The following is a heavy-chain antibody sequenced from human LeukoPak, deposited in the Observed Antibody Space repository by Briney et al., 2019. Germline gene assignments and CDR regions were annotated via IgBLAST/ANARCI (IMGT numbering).Heavy chain of an antibody. CDR3: ARPFSSDAFDI. V-gene: IGHV4-39*01. CDR1: GGSISSSSYY. Sequence: SETLSLTCTVSGGSISSSSYYWGWIRQPQGRGLEWIVSIYYSGSTYYNPSLKSRVTISVDTSKNQFSLKLSSVTAADTAVYYCARPFSSDAFDIWGQGTMVTVSS. J-gene: IGHJ3*02. CDR2: IYYSGST.